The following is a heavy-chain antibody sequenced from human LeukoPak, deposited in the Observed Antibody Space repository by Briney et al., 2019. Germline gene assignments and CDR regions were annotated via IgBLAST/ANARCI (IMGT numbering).Heavy chain of an antibody. CDR3: ARQVAYSSSSEV. CDR2: IYPADSDT. D-gene: IGHD6-13*01. V-gene: IGHV5-51*01. Sequence: GESLKISCKGSGYRFTSYWIGWVRQLPGKGLEWMGIIYPADSDTRYSPSFQGQVIISADKSISTAYLQWSSLKASDTAMYYCARQVAYSSSSEVWGQGTLVTVSS. J-gene: IGHJ1*01. CDR1: GYRFTSYW.